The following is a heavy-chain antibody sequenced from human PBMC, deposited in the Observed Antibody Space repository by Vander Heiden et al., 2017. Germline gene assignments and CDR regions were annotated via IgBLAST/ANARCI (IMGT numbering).Heavy chain of an antibody. V-gene: IGHV3-21*01. Sequence: EVQLVESGGGLVKPGGSLRLSCAASGFTFSSYTRNWVRQAPGKGLDWVSSISTSSTYIYYADSMKGRFTISRDNAKNSLYLQMNSLRAEDTAVYYCARLFGVTGTTGGMDGWGQGTTVTVSS. D-gene: IGHD1-20*01. CDR3: ARLFGVTGTTGGMDG. CDR2: ISTSSTYI. J-gene: IGHJ6*02. CDR1: GFTFSSYT.